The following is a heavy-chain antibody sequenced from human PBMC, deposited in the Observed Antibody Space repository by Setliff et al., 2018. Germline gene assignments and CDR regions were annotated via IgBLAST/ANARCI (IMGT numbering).Heavy chain of an antibody. J-gene: IGHJ6*03. CDR2: IFKSGT. CDR3: ARMSGFQYMDV. CDR1: GGSISNSTFY. D-gene: IGHD3-3*01. Sequence: SETLSLTCTVSGGSISNSTFYWGWIRQPPGKGLEWIGHIFKSGTNFHPSFRSRVTISLDTSKNQFSLSLSSVTAADTAVYYCARMSGFQYMDVWGKGTTVTVSS. V-gene: IGHV4-61*05.